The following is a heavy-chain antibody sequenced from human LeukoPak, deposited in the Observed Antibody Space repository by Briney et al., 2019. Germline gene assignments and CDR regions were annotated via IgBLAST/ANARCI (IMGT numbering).Heavy chain of an antibody. CDR3: ARDEPDNYDILTGSYAFDI. CDR2: ISSSSSYI. V-gene: IGHV3-21*01. Sequence: GGSLRLSCAASGFTFSSYSMNWVRQAPGKGLEGVSSISSSSSYIYYADSVKGPFTISRDNAKNSLYLQMNSLRAEDTAVYYCARDEPDNYDILTGSYAFDIWGQGTMVTVSS. J-gene: IGHJ3*02. D-gene: IGHD3-9*01. CDR1: GFTFSSYS.